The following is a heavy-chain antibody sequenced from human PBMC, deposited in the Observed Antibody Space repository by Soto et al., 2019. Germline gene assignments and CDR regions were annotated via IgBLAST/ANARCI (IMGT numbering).Heavy chain of an antibody. CDR2: IYYSGST. V-gene: IGHV4-59*08. Sequence: ETLSLTCTVSGGSISSYYWSWIRQPPGKGLEGIGYIYYSGSTNYNPSLKSRVTISVDTSKTQFSLKLSSVTAADTAVYYCARLALGYCSSTSCYVDWFDPWGQGPLVTVSS. J-gene: IGHJ5*02. D-gene: IGHD2-2*03. CDR3: ARLALGYCSSTSCYVDWFDP. CDR1: GGSISSYY.